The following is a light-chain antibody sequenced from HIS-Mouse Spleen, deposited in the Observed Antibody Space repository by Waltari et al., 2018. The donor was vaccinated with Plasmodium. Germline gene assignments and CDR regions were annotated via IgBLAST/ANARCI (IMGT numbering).Light chain of an antibody. J-gene: IGKJ4*01. CDR1: QGISSA. V-gene: IGKV1-13*02. CDR3: QQFNSYPLA. Sequence: AIQLTQSPSSLSASVGDRVTITCRASQGISSALALYQQKPGNAPKLLIYDASSWESGVPLRFIGRGSGTDLTLTISSLQPEDFATYYCQQFNSYPLAFAGGTKVEIK. CDR2: DAS.